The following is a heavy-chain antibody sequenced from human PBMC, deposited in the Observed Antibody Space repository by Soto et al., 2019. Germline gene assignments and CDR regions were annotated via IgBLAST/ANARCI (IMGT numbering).Heavy chain of an antibody. V-gene: IGHV3-53*01. Sequence: PGGSLRLSCAASGFTVSSNYMSWVRQAPGKGLEWVSVIYSGGSTYYADSVKGRFTISRDNSKNTLYLHMNSLTAEDTALYYCARVRYRYGYGMDGCGQGTRVTVAS. CDR2: IYSGGST. J-gene: IGHJ6*02. CDR1: GFTVSSNY. D-gene: IGHD5-18*01. CDR3: ARVRYRYGYGMDG.